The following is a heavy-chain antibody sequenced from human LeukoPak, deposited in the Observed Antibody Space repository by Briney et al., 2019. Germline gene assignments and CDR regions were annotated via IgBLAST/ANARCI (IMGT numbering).Heavy chain of an antibody. V-gene: IGHV4-61*05. CDR2: IYYSGST. CDR3: ARAQNCGGDCYLFDY. D-gene: IGHD2-21*02. J-gene: IGHJ4*02. CDR1: GGSISSSSYH. Sequence: SETLSLTCTVSGGSISSSSYHWGWIRQPPGKGLEWIGYIYYSGSTNYNPSLKSRVTISVDTSKNQFSLKLSSVTAADTAVYYCARAQNCGGDCYLFDYWGQGTLVTVSS.